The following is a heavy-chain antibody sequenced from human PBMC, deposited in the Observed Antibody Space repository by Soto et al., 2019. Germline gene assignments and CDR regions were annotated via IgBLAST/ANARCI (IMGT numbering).Heavy chain of an antibody. J-gene: IGHJ4*02. CDR3: ATDPSDSGYDRLFDY. D-gene: IGHD5-12*01. Sequence: ASVKVSCKVSGYTLTELSMHWVRQAPGKGLEWMGGFDPEDGETIYAQKFQGRVTMTEDTSTDTAYMELSSLRSEDTAVYYCATDPSDSGYDRLFDYWGQGTLVTVSS. V-gene: IGHV1-24*01. CDR1: GYTLTELS. CDR2: FDPEDGET.